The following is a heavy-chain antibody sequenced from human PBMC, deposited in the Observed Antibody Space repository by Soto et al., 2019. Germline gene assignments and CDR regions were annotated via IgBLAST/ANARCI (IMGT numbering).Heavy chain of an antibody. CDR1: GFTFSSYG. Sequence: GGSLRLSCAASGFTFSSYGMHWVRQAPGKGLEWVAVIWYDGSNKYYADSVKGRFTISRDNSKNTLYLQMNSLRAEDTAVYYCARQIVDTAMVTYYYYGMDVWGQGTTVTVSS. D-gene: IGHD5-18*01. J-gene: IGHJ6*02. CDR2: IWYDGSNK. V-gene: IGHV3-33*01. CDR3: ARQIVDTAMVTYYYYGMDV.